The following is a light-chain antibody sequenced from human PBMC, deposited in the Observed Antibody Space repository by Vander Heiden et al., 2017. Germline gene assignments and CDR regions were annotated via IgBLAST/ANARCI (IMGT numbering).Light chain of an antibody. Sequence: SYELTQPPSVSVSPGQTASITCSGDKLGDKYACWYQQKPGQSPWRVIYQDSKRPSGIPERFYGSNSGKKANLNISGTQAMDEADDYCKAWDSRTVVCGGGTQLTFL. CDR2: QDS. V-gene: IGLV3-1*01. CDR1: KLGDKY. CDR3: KAWDSRTVV. J-gene: IGLJ2*01.